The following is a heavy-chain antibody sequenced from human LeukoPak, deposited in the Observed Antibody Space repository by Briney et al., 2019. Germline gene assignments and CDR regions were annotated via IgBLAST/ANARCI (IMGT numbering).Heavy chain of an antibody. D-gene: IGHD1-26*01. V-gene: IGHV4-30-2*01. CDR2: MHHSGSS. Sequence: SETLSLTCTGSGGSITSGDYYWSWIRQPPGKGLEWIGYMHHSGSSYYKPSLKRRVTISLDKSKNQFSLQLSSVTAEDTAVYYCARGPTKWELSGWGQGTLVTVSS. CDR3: ARGPTKWELSG. CDR1: GGSITSGDYY. J-gene: IGHJ4*02.